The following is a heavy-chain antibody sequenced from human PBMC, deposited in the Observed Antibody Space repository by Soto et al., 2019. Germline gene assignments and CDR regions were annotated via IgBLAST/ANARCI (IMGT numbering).Heavy chain of an antibody. CDR3: ARDNYGPGPS. J-gene: IGHJ5*02. CDR2: IKEDGSKT. CDR1: GLTLSRYW. Sequence: EVQLVESGGDLVQPGGSLRLSCVVSGLTLSRYWMSWVRQAPGKGLEWVANIKEDGSKTYYVDSVKGRFTISRDNAKNSIYLQMNSLRVDDTAVYFCARDNYGPGPSWGQGTLVIVSS. V-gene: IGHV3-7*04. D-gene: IGHD3-16*01.